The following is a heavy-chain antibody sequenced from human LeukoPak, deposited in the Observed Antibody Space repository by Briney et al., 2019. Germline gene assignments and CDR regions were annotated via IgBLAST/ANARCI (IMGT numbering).Heavy chain of an antibody. Sequence: PGGSLRLSCAASGFTVTSKSMGCVRQAPGKGLEWVSVIYSSGSTHFADSVKGRFSISRDNSKNTLYLLMGSLRLEDTAVYYCARESYGGAWGQGTLVTVSS. D-gene: IGHD1-26*01. CDR1: GFTVTSKS. J-gene: IGHJ4*02. CDR2: IYSSGST. V-gene: IGHV3-53*01. CDR3: ARESYGGA.